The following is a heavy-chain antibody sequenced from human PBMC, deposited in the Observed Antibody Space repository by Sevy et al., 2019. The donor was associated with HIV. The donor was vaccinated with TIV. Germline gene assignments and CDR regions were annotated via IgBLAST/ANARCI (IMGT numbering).Heavy chain of an antibody. D-gene: IGHD3-10*01. V-gene: IGHV5-51*01. J-gene: IGHJ4*02. CDR1: GYSFTSYW. Sequence: GGSLRLSCKGSGYSFTSYWIGWVRQMPGKGLEWMGIIYPGDSDTRYSPSFQGQVTISADKSISTAYLQWSSLKASDTAMYYCARHEPFLLYGSGSSNPYYFDYWGQGTLVTVSS. CDR3: ARHEPFLLYGSGSSNPYYFDY. CDR2: IYPGDSDT.